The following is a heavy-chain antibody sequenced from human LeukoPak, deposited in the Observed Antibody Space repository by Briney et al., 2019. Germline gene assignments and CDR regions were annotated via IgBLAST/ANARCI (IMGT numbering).Heavy chain of an antibody. J-gene: IGHJ4*02. CDR1: GFTVSSTY. Sequence: GGSLRLSCAASGFTVSSTYMSWVRQAPGKGLEWVSLIYSDGTTFYAHSVKGRFAISTDNSKNTLYLQMSSLRAEDTAVYYCARDSSSFPNYFDYWGQGTLITVSS. D-gene: IGHD3-3*02. CDR3: ARDSSSFPNYFDY. V-gene: IGHV3-53*01. CDR2: IYSDGTT.